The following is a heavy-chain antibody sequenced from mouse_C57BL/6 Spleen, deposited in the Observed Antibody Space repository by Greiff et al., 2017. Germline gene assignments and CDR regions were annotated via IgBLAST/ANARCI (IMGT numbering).Heavy chain of an antibody. J-gene: IGHJ1*03. CDR3: ARLGGTGYFDV. Sequence: QVQLQQSGHELVKPGASVKISCKASGYAFSSSWMNWVKQRPGKGLEWIGRIYPGDGDTNYNGKFKGKATLTADKSSSTAYMQLSSLTSEDSAVYFCARLGGTGYFDVWGTGTTVTVSS. CDR2: IYPGDGDT. CDR1: GYAFSSSW. V-gene: IGHV1-82*01. D-gene: IGHD4-1*01.